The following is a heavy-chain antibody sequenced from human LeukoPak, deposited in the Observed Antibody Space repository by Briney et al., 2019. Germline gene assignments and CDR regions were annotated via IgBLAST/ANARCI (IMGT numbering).Heavy chain of an antibody. CDR3: ARVSPLLMPDY. CDR2: ISYDGSNK. D-gene: IGHD2-15*01. Sequence: GSLRLSCAASGFTFSSYAMHWVRQAPGKGLEWVAVISYDGSNKYYADSVKGRFTISRDNSKNTLYLQMNSLRAEDTAVYYCARVSPLLMPDYWGQGTLVTVSS. CDR1: GFTFSSYA. J-gene: IGHJ4*02. V-gene: IGHV3-30-3*01.